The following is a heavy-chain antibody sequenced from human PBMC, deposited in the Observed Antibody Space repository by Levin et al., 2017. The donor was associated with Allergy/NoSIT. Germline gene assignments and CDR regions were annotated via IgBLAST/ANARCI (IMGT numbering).Heavy chain of an antibody. V-gene: IGHV2-70*04. CDR1: GFSLTTTGMR. J-gene: IGHJ4*02. CDR2: IDWDDDK. CDR3: TRMNGQSSSGYRFDY. Sequence: SGPTLVKPTQTLTLTCTFSGFSLTTTGMRVNWIRQSPGKALEWLARIDWDDDKFYSTSLKTRLSISKDTSKNQVVLTMTNMDPVDTGTYYCTRMNGQSSSGYRFDYWGQGALVTVSS. D-gene: IGHD6-13*01.